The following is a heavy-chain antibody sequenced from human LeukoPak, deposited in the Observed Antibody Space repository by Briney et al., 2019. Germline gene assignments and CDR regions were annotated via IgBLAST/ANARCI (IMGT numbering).Heavy chain of an antibody. V-gene: IGHV3-15*07. CDR2: IKSKTDGGTT. J-gene: IGHJ4*02. CDR3: TTEAPRYYYDSSGYFDY. Sequence: GGSLRLSCVGSGFTFNNAWMNWVRQAPGKGLEWVGRIKSKTDGGTTDYAAPVKGRFTISRDDSKNTLYLQMNSLKTEDTAVYYCTTEAPRYYYDSSGYFDYWGQGTLVTVSS. D-gene: IGHD3-22*01. CDR1: GFTFNNAW.